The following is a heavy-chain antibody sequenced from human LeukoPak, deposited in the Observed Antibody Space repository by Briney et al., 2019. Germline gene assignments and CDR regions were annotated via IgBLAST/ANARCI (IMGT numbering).Heavy chain of an antibody. CDR2: IYHSGST. V-gene: IGHV4-4*02. CDR1: GGSISSSNW. Sequence: SETLSLTCAVSGGSISSSNWWSWVRQPPGKGLEWIGEIYHSGSTNYNPSLKSRVTISVDKSKNQFSLKLSSVTAADTAVYYCARGYSSSWYFNWFDPWGQGTLVTVSS. J-gene: IGHJ5*02. D-gene: IGHD6-13*01. CDR3: ARGYSSSWYFNWFDP.